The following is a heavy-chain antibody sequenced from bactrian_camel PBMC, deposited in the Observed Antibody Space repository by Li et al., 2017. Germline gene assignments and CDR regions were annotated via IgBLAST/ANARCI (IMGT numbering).Heavy chain of an antibody. CDR3: ATLSGGSCHS. Sequence: VQLVESGGGLVQPGGSLRLSCAASGFTFSNYAMNWVRQAPGKGLEWQSAINSGGSITYYADSVKGRFTSSGDNAKNTLYLQMNNLKTEDTAIYYCATLSGGSCHSWGQGTQVTVS. J-gene: IGHJ4*01. CDR1: GFTFSNYA. D-gene: IGHD6*01. CDR2: INSGGSIT. V-gene: IGHV3S31*01.